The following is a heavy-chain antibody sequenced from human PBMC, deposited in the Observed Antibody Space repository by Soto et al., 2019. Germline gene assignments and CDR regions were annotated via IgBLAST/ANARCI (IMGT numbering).Heavy chain of an antibody. CDR1: GGSVSSRNYY. V-gene: IGHV4-61*01. Sequence: QVQLQESGPGLVKPSETLSLTCTVSGGSVSSRNYYWSWIRQPPGKGLEWIGYLYYSGSTNYNPSLQSRVTTAADASKNQSSLKLSSVTAADTAVYYCARGWLPSPNLRFDPWGQGILVTVSS. CDR3: ARGWLPSPNLRFDP. J-gene: IGHJ5*02. CDR2: LYYSGST. D-gene: IGHD3-22*01.